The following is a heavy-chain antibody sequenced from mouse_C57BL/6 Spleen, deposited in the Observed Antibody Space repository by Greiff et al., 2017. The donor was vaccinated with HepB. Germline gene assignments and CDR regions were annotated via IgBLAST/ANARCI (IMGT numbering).Heavy chain of an antibody. D-gene: IGHD1-1*01. CDR2: IDPSDSYT. Sequence: VQLQQPGAELVMPGASVKLSCKASGYTFTSYWMHWVKQRPGQGLEWIGEIDPSDSYTNYNQKFKGKSTLTVDKSSSTAYMQLSSLTSEDSAVYYCAREGSITTVVATRGFMDYWGQGTSVTVSS. J-gene: IGHJ4*01. V-gene: IGHV1-69*01. CDR3: AREGSITTVVATRGFMDY. CDR1: GYTFTSYW.